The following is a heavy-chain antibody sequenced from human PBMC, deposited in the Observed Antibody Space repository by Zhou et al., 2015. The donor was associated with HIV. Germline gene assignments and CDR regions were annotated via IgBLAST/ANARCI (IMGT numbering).Heavy chain of an antibody. CDR3: AKGSSGVLRFLEWFFYFDY. J-gene: IGHJ4*02. V-gene: IGHV3-23*01. CDR2: ISGSGGST. CDR1: GFTFSSYA. D-gene: IGHD3-3*01. Sequence: EVQLLESGGGLVQPGGSLRLSCTTSGFTFSSYAMSWVRQAPGKGLEWVSAISGSGGSTYYADSVKGRFTISRDNSKNTLYLQMNSLRAEDTAVYYCAKGSSGVLRFLEWFFYFDYWGQGTLVTVSS.